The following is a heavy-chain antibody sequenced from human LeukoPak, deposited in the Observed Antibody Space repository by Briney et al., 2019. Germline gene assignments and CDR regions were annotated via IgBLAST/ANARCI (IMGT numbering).Heavy chain of an antibody. J-gene: IGHJ4*02. V-gene: IGHV4-30-4*01. CDR3: GRGMRYSESYVVEY. CDR2: IYYTAGS. CDR1: GDSVTNDHYF. Sequence: SETLSLTCTGSGDSVTNDHYFWSWTRQPPGEGLEWIGYIYYTAGSYYNPSLRSRVTMSIDTSRNQFSLKLSSVTAADTAVYHCGRGMRYSESYVVEYWGLGTLVTVSS. D-gene: IGHD1-26*01.